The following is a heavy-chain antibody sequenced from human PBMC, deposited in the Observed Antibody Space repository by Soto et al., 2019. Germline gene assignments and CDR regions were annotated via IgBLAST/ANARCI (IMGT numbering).Heavy chain of an antibody. V-gene: IGHV1-69*13. J-gene: IGHJ6*02. D-gene: IGHD2-21*02. CDR1: GGTFGSYA. Sequence: ASVKVSCKASGGTFGSYAISWVRQAPGQGLEWMGGIIPIFGTANYAQKFQGRVTITADEPTSTAYMELSSLRSEDTAVYYCARVDCGGDCYYYYGMDVWGQGTTVTVSS. CDR2: IIPIFGTA. CDR3: ARVDCGGDCYYYYGMDV.